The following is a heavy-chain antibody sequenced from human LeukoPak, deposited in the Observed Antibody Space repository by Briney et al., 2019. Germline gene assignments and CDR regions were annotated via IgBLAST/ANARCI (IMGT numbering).Heavy chain of an antibody. Sequence: SETLSLTCSVSGGSINNYYWNWIRQPPGKRLEWIGYIYYSGSTNYNPSLKSRVTISVDTSRNQFSLKMTSVTAADTAIYYCARQGGYSSSPDFWGQGTLVTVSS. CDR1: GGSINNYY. CDR3: ARQGGYSSSPDF. J-gene: IGHJ4*02. D-gene: IGHD6-13*01. CDR2: IYYSGST. V-gene: IGHV4-59*08.